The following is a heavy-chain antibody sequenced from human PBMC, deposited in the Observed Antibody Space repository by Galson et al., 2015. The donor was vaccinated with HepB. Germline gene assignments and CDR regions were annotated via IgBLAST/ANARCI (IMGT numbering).Heavy chain of an antibody. D-gene: IGHD6-19*01. CDR1: GFSLSTSGMR. CDR2: IAWGGDK. Sequence: PALVKPTQTLTLTCPFSGFSLSTSGMRMSWIRQPPGKALEWLARIAWGGDKFYSTSLKARLPISKDTSQNQVVRTMTNMDPVDTATYYCARVLGYNTGWYAFDMWGQGTVVTVSS. J-gene: IGHJ3*02. V-gene: IGHV2-70*04. CDR3: ARVLGYNTGWYAFDM.